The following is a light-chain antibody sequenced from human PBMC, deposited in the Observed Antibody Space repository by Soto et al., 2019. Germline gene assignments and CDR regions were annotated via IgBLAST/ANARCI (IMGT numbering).Light chain of an antibody. CDR2: GAS. CDR1: QSISRY. J-gene: IGKJ1*01. V-gene: IGKV1-39*01. Sequence: DIQMTQSPSSLSASVGDRVTITCRASQSISRYLNWYQQQPGKAPKILIYGASTLQSGVPSRFSGSGSGTDFTLTISSLQPEDFATYFCQQKYRLPRTFGQGTKVEMK. CDR3: QQKYRLPRT.